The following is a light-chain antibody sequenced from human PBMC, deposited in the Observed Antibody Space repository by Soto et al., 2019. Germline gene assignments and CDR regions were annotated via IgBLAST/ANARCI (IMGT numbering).Light chain of an antibody. CDR2: EVS. CDR1: SSDIGDYNY. V-gene: IGLV2-14*01. CDR3: SSYTSTSSYV. J-gene: IGLJ1*01. Sequence: QSALTQPASVSGSPGQSITISCTGTSSDIGDYNYVSWYQQHPAKAPKLMIYEVSNRPSGISNRFSGSKSVNTAALTISGLQADDEADYYCSSYTSTSSYVFGTGTKLTVL.